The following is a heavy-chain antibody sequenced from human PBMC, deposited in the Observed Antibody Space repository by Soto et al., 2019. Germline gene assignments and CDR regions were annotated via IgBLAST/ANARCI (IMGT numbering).Heavy chain of an antibody. V-gene: IGHV4-31*03. CDR1: GGSTSSVTSY. D-gene: IGHD5-12*01. Sequence: PSETLSLTCTPSGGSTSSVTSYCSWIRQHPGNGLEWIADTYYSGGTYQNPSLKSRVTITLDTSKIKFSLKLSSVTAADTAIYYCAGDFRGYGRFDYWGQGTLVTVSS. CDR2: TYYSGGT. J-gene: IGHJ4*02. CDR3: AGDFRGYGRFDY.